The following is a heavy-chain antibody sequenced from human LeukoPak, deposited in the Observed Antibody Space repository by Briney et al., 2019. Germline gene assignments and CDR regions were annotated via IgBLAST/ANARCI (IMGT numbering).Heavy chain of an antibody. CDR3: ARSGGYLDP. CDR2: IYYSGST. J-gene: IGHJ5*02. V-gene: IGHV4-31*11. Sequence: SETLSLTCAVYGGSFSGYYWSWIRQHPGKGLEWIGYIYYSGSTYYNPSLKSRVTISVDTSKNQFSLKLSSVTAADTAVYYCARSGGYLDPWGQGTLVTVSS. D-gene: IGHD2-15*01. CDR1: GGSFSGYY.